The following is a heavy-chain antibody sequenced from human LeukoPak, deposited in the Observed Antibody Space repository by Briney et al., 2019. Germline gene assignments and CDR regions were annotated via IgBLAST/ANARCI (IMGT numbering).Heavy chain of an antibody. CDR3: ARARFGELSARYYFDY. Sequence: SETLSLTCTVSGGPISSGSYYWCWIRQPAGKGLEWIGRIYSSGSTNYNPSLKSRVTISVDTSKNQFSLKLSSVTAADTAVYYCARARFGELSARYYFDYWGQGTLVTVSS. D-gene: IGHD3-10*01. CDR1: GGPISSGSYY. V-gene: IGHV4-61*02. J-gene: IGHJ4*02. CDR2: IYSSGST.